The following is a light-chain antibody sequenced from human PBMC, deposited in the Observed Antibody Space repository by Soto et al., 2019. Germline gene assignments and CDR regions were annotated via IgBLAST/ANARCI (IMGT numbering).Light chain of an antibody. CDR3: QQYYSYPFT. CDR2: AAS. V-gene: IGKV1-8*01. Sequence: AIRMTQSPSSFSASTGDRVTITCRASQGISSYLAWYQQKPGKAPKLLIYAASTLQSGVPSRFSGSGSGTAFTLTISCMQSEDFATYYCQQYYSYPFTFGHGTKVDIK. J-gene: IGKJ3*01. CDR1: QGISSY.